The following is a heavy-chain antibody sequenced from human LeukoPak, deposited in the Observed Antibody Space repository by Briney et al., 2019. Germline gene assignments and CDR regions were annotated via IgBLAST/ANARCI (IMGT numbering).Heavy chain of an antibody. CDR1: GDSVSGNSAT. J-gene: IGHJ6*02. V-gene: IGHV6-1*01. CDR2: TYYRSKWYN. D-gene: IGHD2-15*01. Sequence: SQTLSLTCAISGDSVSGNSATWTWIRQSPSRGLEWLGRTYYRSKWYNDYAVSLKSRITITPDTPKNQFSLILNSVTPEDTAVYYCAREDIVVVVAATAFYYYYGMDVWGQGTTVTVSS. CDR3: AREDIVVVVAATAFYYYYGMDV.